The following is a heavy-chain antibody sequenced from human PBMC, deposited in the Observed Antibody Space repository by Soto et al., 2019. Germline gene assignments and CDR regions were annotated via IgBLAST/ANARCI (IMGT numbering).Heavy chain of an antibody. Sequence: ASVKVSCKASGYTFTGYYMHWVRQAPGQGLEWMGWINPNSGGTNYAQKFQGWVTMTRDTSISTAYMELSRMRSDDTAVYYWARGTGDSHFDYWGQGTLVTVSS. CDR2: INPNSGGT. D-gene: IGHD7-27*01. J-gene: IGHJ4*02. CDR1: GYTFTGYY. V-gene: IGHV1-2*04. CDR3: ARGTGDSHFDY.